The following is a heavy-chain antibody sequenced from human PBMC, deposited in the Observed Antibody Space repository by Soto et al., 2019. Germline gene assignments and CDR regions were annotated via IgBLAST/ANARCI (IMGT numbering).Heavy chain of an antibody. Sequence: EVQLVESGGGLIQPGDSLRLSCAASGFTSGAYGFHWVRQAPGKALEYISAISSYGGNIYYANSVKGRFTISRDNSKNTLYPQMGSLRAEDMGVYYCARDVGSGNYYKGVYYYYYMDVCGKGTTVTVSS. V-gene: IGHV3-64*01. CDR1: GFTSGAYG. CDR3: ARDVGSGNYYKGVYYYYYMDV. J-gene: IGHJ6*03. CDR2: ISSYGGNI. D-gene: IGHD3-10*01.